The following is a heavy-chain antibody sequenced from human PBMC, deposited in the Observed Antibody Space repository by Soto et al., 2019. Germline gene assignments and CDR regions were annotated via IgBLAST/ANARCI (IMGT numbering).Heavy chain of an antibody. J-gene: IGHJ4*02. V-gene: IGHV3-48*02. CDR3: SRVRDYGDYGYIDF. CDR1: GFTFSSYS. D-gene: IGHD4-17*01. CDR2: ISSSSSTI. Sequence: GGSLRLSCAASGFTFSSYSMNWVRQAPGKGLEWVSYISSSSSTIYYADSVKGRFTISRDNAKNSLYLQMNSLRDEDTAVYYCSRVRDYGDYGYIDFWAQGTLVTVSS.